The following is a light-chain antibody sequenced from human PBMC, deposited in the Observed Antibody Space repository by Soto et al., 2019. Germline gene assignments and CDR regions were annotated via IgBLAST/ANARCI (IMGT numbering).Light chain of an antibody. J-gene: IGKJ1*01. Sequence: DIQMTQSPSSLSASVGDRVTITCRASQSISSYLNWYQQKPGKAPMLLIYAASSLQSGVPSRFSGSGSGTYFTLTISSLQPEDFATYYWQKSYSTPVSFGHGTKVEIK. CDR3: QKSYSTPVS. CDR2: AAS. V-gene: IGKV1-39*01. CDR1: QSISSY.